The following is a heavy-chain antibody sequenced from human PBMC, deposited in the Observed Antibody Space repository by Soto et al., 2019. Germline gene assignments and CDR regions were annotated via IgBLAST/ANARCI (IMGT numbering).Heavy chain of an antibody. D-gene: IGHD2-21*02. V-gene: IGHV3-48*04. CDR2: ISSSSSTI. CDR3: ARDGGDCGGDCYFGAFDI. J-gene: IGHJ3*02. Sequence: GGSLRLSCAASGFTFSSYSMNWVRQAPGKGLEWVSYISSSSSTIYYADSVKGLFTISRDNAKNSLYLQMNSLRAEDTAVYYCARDGGDCGGDCYFGAFDIWGQGTMVTVSS. CDR1: GFTFSSYS.